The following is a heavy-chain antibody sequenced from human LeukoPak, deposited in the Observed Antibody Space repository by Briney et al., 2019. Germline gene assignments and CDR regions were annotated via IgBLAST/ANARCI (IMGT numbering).Heavy chain of an antibody. CDR3: ARGGFGELFSSDY. J-gene: IGHJ4*02. V-gene: IGHV3-48*01. Sequence: GGSLRLSCAASGFTFSSYSMNWVRQAPGKGLEWVSYISSSSSTIYYADSVKGRFTISRDNAKNSLYLQMSSLRAEDTAVYYCARGGFGELFSSDYWGQGTLVTVSS. D-gene: IGHD3-10*01. CDR1: GFTFSSYS. CDR2: ISSSSSTI.